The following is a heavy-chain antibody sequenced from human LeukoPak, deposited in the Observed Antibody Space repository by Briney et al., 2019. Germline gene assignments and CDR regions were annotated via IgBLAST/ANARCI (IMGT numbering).Heavy chain of an antibody. CDR1: GFTFRSFW. D-gene: IGHD1-14*01. CDR2: IWYDGSEK. Sequence: PGGSLRLSCAASGFTFRSFWMSWVRQAPGKGLEWVAVIWYDGSEKYYAESVKGRFTISRDNSKNMLYLQIYSLRTEDTALYYCARYGNLKVLDVWGQGTMVTVPS. J-gene: IGHJ3*01. V-gene: IGHV3-33*08. CDR3: ARYGNLKVLDV.